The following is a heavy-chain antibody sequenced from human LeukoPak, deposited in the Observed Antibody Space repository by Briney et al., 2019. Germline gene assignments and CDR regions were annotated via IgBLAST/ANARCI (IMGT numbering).Heavy chain of an antibody. CDR3: AREDCSGTSCQGSGDWFDP. J-gene: IGHJ5*02. V-gene: IGHV1-18*01. Sequence: ASVKVSCKASGYTFTSYGISWVRQAPGQGLEWMGWISAYNGNTNYAQKLQGRVTMTTDTSTSTAYMELRSLRSDDTAVYYCAREDCSGTSCQGSGDWFDPWGQGTLVTVSS. CDR1: GYTFTSYG. D-gene: IGHD2-2*01. CDR2: ISAYNGNT.